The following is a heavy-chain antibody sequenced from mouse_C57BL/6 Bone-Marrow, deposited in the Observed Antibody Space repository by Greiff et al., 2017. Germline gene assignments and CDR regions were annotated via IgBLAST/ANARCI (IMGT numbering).Heavy chain of an antibody. Sequence: VQLQQSGAELVRPGTSVKMSCKASGYTFTNYWIGWAKQRPGHGLEWIGDIYPGGGYPNYNEKFKGKATLTADKSSSTAYRQFSSLTSEDSAIYYCARLGGPYFDYWGQGTTLTVSS. CDR2: IYPGGGYP. CDR3: ARLGGPYFDY. CDR1: GYTFTNYW. V-gene: IGHV1-63*01. J-gene: IGHJ2*01.